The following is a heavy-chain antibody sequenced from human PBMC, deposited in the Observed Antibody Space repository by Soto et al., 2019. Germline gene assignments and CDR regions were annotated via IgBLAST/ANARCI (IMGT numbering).Heavy chain of an antibody. CDR1: GGSISSGGYS. D-gene: IGHD5-12*01. CDR3: TAVGGLPLYY. V-gene: IGHV4-30-2*01. Sequence: QLQLQESGSGLVKPSQTLSLTCAVSGGSISSGGYSWSWIRQPPGKGLEWIGYIYHSGSTYYNPSLTRRVTISKDRSNHQFSLMLVSVTAADTAVYCYTAVGGLPLYYWGQGTLVTVSS. CDR2: IYHSGST. J-gene: IGHJ4*02.